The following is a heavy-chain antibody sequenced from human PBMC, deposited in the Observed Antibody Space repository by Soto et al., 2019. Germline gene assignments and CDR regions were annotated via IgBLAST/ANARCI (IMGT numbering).Heavy chain of an antibody. J-gene: IGHJ4*02. CDR1: GIAFSTYG. CDR3: AKQAAIKVNYFDY. D-gene: IGHD5-12*01. Sequence: GGSLRLSCAVSGIAFSTYGMHWVRQAPGKGLEWVAVISYDGGAKYYADSVKGRFTISRDDSKNTLYLQMNSLRAEDTAVYYCAKQAAIKVNYFDYWGQGTLVTVSS. V-gene: IGHV3-30*18. CDR2: ISYDGGAK.